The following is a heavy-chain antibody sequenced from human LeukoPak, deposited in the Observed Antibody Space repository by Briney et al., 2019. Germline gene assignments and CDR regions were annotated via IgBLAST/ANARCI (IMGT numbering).Heavy chain of an antibody. Sequence: ASVKVSCKASGYTFTSYYMHWVRQAPGQGLEWMGIINPSGGSTSYAQKFQGRVTMTRDMSTSTVYMELSSLRSEDTAVYYCASELGHCSGGSCYRLQSPLDYWGQGTLVTVSS. CDR2: INPSGGST. CDR1: GYTFTSYY. J-gene: IGHJ4*02. CDR3: ASELGHCSGGSCYRLQSPLDY. D-gene: IGHD2-15*01. V-gene: IGHV1-46*01.